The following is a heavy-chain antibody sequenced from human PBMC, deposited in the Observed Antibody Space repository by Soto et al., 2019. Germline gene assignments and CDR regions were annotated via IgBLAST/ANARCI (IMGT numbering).Heavy chain of an antibody. CDR1: GFTFSSYA. CDR3: AKVCGGYDFYFDY. D-gene: IGHD5-12*01. J-gene: IGHJ4*02. CDR2: ISGSGGST. Sequence: GGSLRLSCAASGFTFSSYAMSWVRQAPGKGLEWVSVISGSGGSTYYADSVKGRFTISRDNSKNTLYLQMNSLRAEDTAVYYCAKVCGGYDFYFDYWGQGTLVTVSS. V-gene: IGHV3-23*01.